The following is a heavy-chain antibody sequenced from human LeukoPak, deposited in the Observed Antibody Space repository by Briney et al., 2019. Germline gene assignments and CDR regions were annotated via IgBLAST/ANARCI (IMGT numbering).Heavy chain of an antibody. CDR3: ASGTHL. CDR2: ISHSGST. V-gene: IGHV4-30-2*01. CDR1: GGSISSGDYS. J-gene: IGHJ4*02. D-gene: IGHD1-26*01. Sequence: SETLSLTCTVSGGSISSGDYSWSWIRQPPGKGLEWIGFISHSGSTYYNPSLKSRVAISVDRSKNQFSLKLSSVTAADTAVYYCASGTHLWGQGTLVTVSS.